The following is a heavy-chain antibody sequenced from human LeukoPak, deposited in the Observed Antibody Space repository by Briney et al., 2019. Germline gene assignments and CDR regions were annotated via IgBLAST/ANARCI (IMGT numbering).Heavy chain of an antibody. V-gene: IGHV3-7*03. CDR3: ARDKSAGADTGSSFYY. J-gene: IGHJ4*02. CDR1: GFTFSHFW. CDR2: VKQDGSEK. D-gene: IGHD3-10*01. Sequence: PGGSLRLSCAASGFTFSHFWMTWVRQAPGKGLEWVASVKQDGSEKYYVDSVKGRFTFSRDNAKNSLYLQMDSLRAEDTAVYYCARDKSAGADTGSSFYYWGQGALVTVSS.